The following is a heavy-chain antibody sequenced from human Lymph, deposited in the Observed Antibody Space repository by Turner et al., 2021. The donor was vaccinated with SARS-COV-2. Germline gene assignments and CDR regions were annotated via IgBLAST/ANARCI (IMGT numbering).Heavy chain of an antibody. Sequence: QVQLVESGGGVVQPGRSLRLSCAASGFTFSSYAMHWVRQAPGKGLEWVALISYDGSNKYYADSVKGRFTISRDNSKNTLYLQMNSLRAEDTAVYDCARDVGAALDYWGQGTLVTVSS. V-gene: IGHV3-30-3*01. CDR2: ISYDGSNK. J-gene: IGHJ4*02. D-gene: IGHD6-25*01. CDR1: GFTFSSYA. CDR3: ARDVGAALDY.